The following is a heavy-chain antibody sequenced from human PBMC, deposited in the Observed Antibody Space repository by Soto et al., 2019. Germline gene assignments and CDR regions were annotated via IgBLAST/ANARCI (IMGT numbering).Heavy chain of an antibody. J-gene: IGHJ4*02. Sequence: WGSLSLSRPASGLTVCSNYTSWVRQAPGKGLEWVSVIYSGGSTYYADSVKGRFTISRDNSKNTLYLQMNSLRAEDTAVYYCARNYYDSGGGFDYWGQGTRVTVSS. CDR2: IYSGGST. CDR1: GLTVCSNY. D-gene: IGHD3-22*01. CDR3: ARNYYDSGGGFDY. V-gene: IGHV3-53*01.